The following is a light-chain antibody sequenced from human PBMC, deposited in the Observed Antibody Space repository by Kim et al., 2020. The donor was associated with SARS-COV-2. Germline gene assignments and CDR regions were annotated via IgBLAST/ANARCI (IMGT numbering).Light chain of an antibody. J-gene: IGLJ3*02. Sequence: GRSITISWPGTRGEVGAYKFGSWYQQYPGEAPKVIIYDVDVRPSGVSNRFSGSKSGNTASLTISEVQAEDEGDYYCSSFRSGNTLVFGGGTQLTVL. CDR3: SSFRSGNTLV. V-gene: IGLV2-14*04. CDR1: RGEVGAYKF. CDR2: DVD.